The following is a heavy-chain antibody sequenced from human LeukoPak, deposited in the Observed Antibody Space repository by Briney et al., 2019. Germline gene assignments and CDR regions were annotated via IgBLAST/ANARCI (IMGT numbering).Heavy chain of an antibody. CDR3: ARDPRYCSGGRCFGY. V-gene: IGHV4-34*01. Sequence: SEALSLTCAVYGGSFSGYYWSWIRQPPGKGLEWIGEINHSGSTNYNPSLKSRVPISVDTSKNQFSLKLSSVTAADTAVYYCARDPRYCSGGRCFGYWGQGTLVTVSS. J-gene: IGHJ4*02. CDR2: INHSGST. D-gene: IGHD2-15*01. CDR1: GGSFSGYY.